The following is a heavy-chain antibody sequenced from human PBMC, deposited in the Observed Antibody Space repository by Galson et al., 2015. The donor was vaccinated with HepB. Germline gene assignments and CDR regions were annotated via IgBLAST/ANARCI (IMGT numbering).Heavy chain of an antibody. CDR1: GGTFSSYA. J-gene: IGHJ6*02. CDR2: IIPIFGTA. Sequence: SVKVSCKASGGTFSSYAISWVRQAPGQGLEWMGGIIPIFGTANYAQKFQGRVTITADESTSTAYMELSSLRSEDTAVYYCARDLGSGSHRYYYYGMDVWGQGTTVTVSS. V-gene: IGHV1-69*13. D-gene: IGHD1-26*01. CDR3: ARDLGSGSHRYYYYGMDV.